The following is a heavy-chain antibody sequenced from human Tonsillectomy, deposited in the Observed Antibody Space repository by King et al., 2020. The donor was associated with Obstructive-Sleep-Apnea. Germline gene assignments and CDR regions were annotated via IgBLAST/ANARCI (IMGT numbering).Heavy chain of an antibody. CDR1: GYNFASYG. CDR2: VSVHACDT. CDR3: ARDELDHVNMRWENYTWFGP. J-gene: IGHJ5*02. V-gene: IGHV1-18*01. Sequence: QLVQSGAEVKKSGASVKVSCKASGYNFASYGISWLRQAPGQGLEWMGWVSVHACDTNYGQKFQGRITQTADTSTSTAYMELRSLRSDDTAIYYWARDELDHVNMRWENYTWFGPWGQGTLVTVSS. D-gene: IGHD1-26*01.